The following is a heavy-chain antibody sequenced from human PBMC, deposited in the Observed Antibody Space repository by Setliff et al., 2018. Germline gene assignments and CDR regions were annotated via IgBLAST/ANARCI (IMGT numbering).Heavy chain of an antibody. D-gene: IGHD5-12*01. CDR1: GGSISSSSYY. CDR3: AREGRFGYSGYDCAFDY. J-gene: IGHJ4*02. Sequence: LSLTCTVSGGSISSSSYYWGWIRQPPGKGLEWIGSIYYSGNTYYNPSLKSRVTISVDTSKNQFSLKLSSVTAADTAVYYCAREGRFGYSGYDCAFDYWGQGMLVTVSS. V-gene: IGHV4-39*02. CDR2: IYYSGNT.